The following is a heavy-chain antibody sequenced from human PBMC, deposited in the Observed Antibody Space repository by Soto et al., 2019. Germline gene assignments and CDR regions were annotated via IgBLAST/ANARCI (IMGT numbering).Heavy chain of an antibody. J-gene: IGHJ1*01. D-gene: IGHD2-15*01. CDR1: GFTFSSYG. Sequence: GGSLRLSCAASGFTFSSYGMHWVRQAPGKGLECVAVIWSDGSNKYYADSVKGRFTISRDNSKNTLYLQMNSLRAEDTAVYYCARDGAATHGDFQHWGQCTLVTVSS. V-gene: IGHV3-33*01. CDR3: ARDGAATHGDFQH. CDR2: IWSDGSNK.